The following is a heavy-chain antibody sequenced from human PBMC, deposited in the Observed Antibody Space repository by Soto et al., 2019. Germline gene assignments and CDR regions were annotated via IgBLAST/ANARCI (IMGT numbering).Heavy chain of an antibody. CDR3: AFGNLSYYFDY. V-gene: IGHV3-33*01. D-gene: IGHD3-16*01. Sequence: GGSLRLSCAASGFTFSGFGMHWVRQAPGKGLEWVAIIWYDGSDKYYADSVRGRFTISRDNSKNTLSLQMNSLRAEDTAVYHCAFGNLSYYFDYWGQGTPVTVSS. CDR2: IWYDGSDK. J-gene: IGHJ4*02. CDR1: GFTFSGFG.